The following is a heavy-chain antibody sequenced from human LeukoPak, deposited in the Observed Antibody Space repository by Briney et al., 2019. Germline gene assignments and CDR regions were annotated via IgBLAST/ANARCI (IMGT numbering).Heavy chain of an antibody. Sequence: SETLSLTCTVSGGSISSSSYYWGWIRQPPGKGLEWIGEINHSGSTNYNPSLKSRVTISVDTSKNQFSLKLSSVTAADTAVYYCARSDWYLRGDAFDIWGQGTMVTVSS. V-gene: IGHV4-39*07. D-gene: IGHD3-9*01. CDR2: INHSGST. J-gene: IGHJ3*02. CDR1: GGSISSSSYY. CDR3: ARSDWYLRGDAFDI.